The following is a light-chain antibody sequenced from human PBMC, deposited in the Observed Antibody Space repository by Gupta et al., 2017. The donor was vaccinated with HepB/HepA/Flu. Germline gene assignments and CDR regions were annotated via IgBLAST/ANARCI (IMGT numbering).Light chain of an antibody. Sequence: DIQMTQSPSSLSASVGDRVTITCRASQSISSYLKWYQQKPGKAPKLLIYAASSLQSGVPSRFSGSGSGTDFTLTSSRLQPEDCATYYCQQSDSIPYTFGQGTKLEIK. J-gene: IGKJ2*01. V-gene: IGKV1-39*01. CDR3: QQSDSIPYT. CDR2: AAS. CDR1: QSISSY.